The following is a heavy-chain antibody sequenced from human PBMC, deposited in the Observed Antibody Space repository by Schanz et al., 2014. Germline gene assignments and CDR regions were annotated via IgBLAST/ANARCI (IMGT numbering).Heavy chain of an antibody. D-gene: IGHD5-18*01. V-gene: IGHV4-59*12. Sequence: QVQLQESGPGLVKPSETLSLTCSVSGGSIRTYFWAWIRQPPGKGLEWIGFIYYSGSTNYNPSLKSRVPISADKSKTQFSLKLRSVTAADTAVYYCARRSVSPSGNSYGYVVAWFDPWGQGTLVTVSS. CDR2: IYYSGST. J-gene: IGHJ5*02. CDR3: ARRSVSPSGNSYGYVVAWFDP. CDR1: GGSIRTYF.